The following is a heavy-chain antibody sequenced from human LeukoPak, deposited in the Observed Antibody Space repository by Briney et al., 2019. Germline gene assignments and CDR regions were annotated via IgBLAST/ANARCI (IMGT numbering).Heavy chain of an antibody. CDR3: AKGAGIQLWPSFDY. Sequence: GGFLRLSCTASGFTFSSYAMNWVRQAPGKGLEWVSTISTSGGSTYYADSVKGRFTISRDNSKNTLYLQVNSLRAEDTAIYYCAKGAGIQLWPSFDYWGQGTLVTVSS. J-gene: IGHJ4*02. D-gene: IGHD5-18*01. CDR1: GFTFSSYA. CDR2: ISTSGGST. V-gene: IGHV3-23*01.